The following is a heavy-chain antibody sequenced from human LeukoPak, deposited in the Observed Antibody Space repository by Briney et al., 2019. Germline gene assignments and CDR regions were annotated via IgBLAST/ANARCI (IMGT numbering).Heavy chain of an antibody. CDR1: GFIFSNYW. CDR3: VRDGGVSGYDLLDY. D-gene: IGHD5-12*01. V-gene: IGHV3-7*01. J-gene: IGHJ4*02. Sequence: GGSLRLSCTASGFIFSNYWMTWVRQAPGKGLEWVAQINQDGSKEYYIDSVKARFSISRDNARNSLSLQMNSLRAQDTAVYYCVRDGGVSGYDLLDYWGQGTLVTVSS. CDR2: INQDGSKE.